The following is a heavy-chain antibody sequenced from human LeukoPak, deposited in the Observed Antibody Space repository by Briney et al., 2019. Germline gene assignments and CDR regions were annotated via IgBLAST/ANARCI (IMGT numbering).Heavy chain of an antibody. CDR1: GYSFTSYW. Sequence: GESLKISCKGSGYSFTSYWIGWVRQMPGKGLEWMGIIYPGDSDTRYSPSFQGQVTISADKSISTAYLQWSSLQASDTAMYYCARHAFCIGTNCYTGKWFDPWGQGTLVTVSS. J-gene: IGHJ5*02. CDR3: ARHAFCIGTNCYTGKWFDP. V-gene: IGHV5-51*01. D-gene: IGHD2-2*02. CDR2: IYPGDSDT.